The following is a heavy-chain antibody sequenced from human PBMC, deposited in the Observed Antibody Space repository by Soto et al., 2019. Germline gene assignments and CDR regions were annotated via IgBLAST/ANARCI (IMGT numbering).Heavy chain of an antibody. Sequence: PGGSLRLSCAASGFTFSSYAMSWVRQAPGKGLEWVSAISGSGGSTYYADSVKGRFTISRDNSKNTLYLQMNSLRAEDTAVYYCAKRVQLTPGDYYYYGMDVWGQGTTVTVSS. CDR1: GFTFSSYA. CDR3: AKRVQLTPGDYYYYGMDV. D-gene: IGHD2-2*01. CDR2: ISGSGGST. V-gene: IGHV3-23*01. J-gene: IGHJ6*02.